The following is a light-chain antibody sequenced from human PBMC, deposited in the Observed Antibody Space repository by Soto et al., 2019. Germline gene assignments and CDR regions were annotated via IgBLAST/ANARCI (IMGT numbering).Light chain of an antibody. V-gene: IGKV3-20*01. CDR3: QQYGSPLT. CDR1: QTFSSSY. J-gene: IGKJ4*01. Sequence: EVVLTQSPGTLSLSPGERATLSCRASQTFSSSYLAWYQQKPGQAPRLLIYNASNRATGIPDRFSGSGSGTDFTLTISRLEPEEFAVYYCQQYGSPLTFGGGTKVEIK. CDR2: NAS.